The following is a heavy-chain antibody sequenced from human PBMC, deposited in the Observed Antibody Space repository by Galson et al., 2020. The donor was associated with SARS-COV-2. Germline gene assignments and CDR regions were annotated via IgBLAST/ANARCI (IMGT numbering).Heavy chain of an antibody. CDR3: ARTRYPGDYSHYYMDV. D-gene: IGHD1-20*01. Sequence: GESLKISCAASGFTFSDYYMSWIRQAPGKGLEWISYISGSGSALYYADSVRGRFAISRDNAKNSLSLQMNSLSADDTAVYYCARTRYPGDYSHYYMDVWGKGTTVTVSS. J-gene: IGHJ6*03. CDR2: ISGSGSAL. V-gene: IGHV3-11*01. CDR1: GFTFSDYY.